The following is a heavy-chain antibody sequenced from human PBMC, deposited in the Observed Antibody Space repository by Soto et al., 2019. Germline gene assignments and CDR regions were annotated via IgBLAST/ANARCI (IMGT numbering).Heavy chain of an antibody. Sequence: QVQLVESGGGVVQPGRSLRLSCAASGFTFSAYDMHWVHQAPGKRLEWLAVLWRDGSKVYYADSVKGRFIISRYNSKNTLYLEMNGLRVEDTAVYYCARDGTGWTGGDHWGQGTLVTVSS. J-gene: IGHJ4*02. CDR2: LWRDGSKV. CDR3: ARDGTGWTGGDH. CDR1: GFTFSAYD. V-gene: IGHV3-33*01. D-gene: IGHD3-9*01.